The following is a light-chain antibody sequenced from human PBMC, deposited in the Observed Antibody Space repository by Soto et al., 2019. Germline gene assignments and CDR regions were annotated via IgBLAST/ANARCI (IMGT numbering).Light chain of an antibody. CDR3: QQSHSAPPLT. J-gene: IGKJ4*01. Sequence: DIQMTQSPSSLSASVGDRVTISCRASQTISGYLNWYQQKPGKAPILLISAASSLQSGVPSRFSGSGSGTEFTLTISSLQPEDLATYYCQQSHSAPPLTFGGGTKVELK. CDR1: QTISGY. V-gene: IGKV1-39*01. CDR2: AAS.